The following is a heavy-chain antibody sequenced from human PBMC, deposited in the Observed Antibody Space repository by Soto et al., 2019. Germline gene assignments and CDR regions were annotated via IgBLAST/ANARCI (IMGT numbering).Heavy chain of an antibody. CDR1: GGSFSGYY. D-gene: IGHD6-13*01. V-gene: IGHV4-34*01. CDR2: INHSGST. Sequence: SETLSLTCAVYGGSFSGYYWSWIRQPPGKGLEWIGEINHSGSTNYNPSLKSRVTISVDTSKNQFSLKLSSVTAADTAVYYCARGSLSPTGYSRSCYYYYGMDVWGQGTTVTVSS. CDR3: ARGSLSPTGYSRSCYYYYGMDV. J-gene: IGHJ6*02.